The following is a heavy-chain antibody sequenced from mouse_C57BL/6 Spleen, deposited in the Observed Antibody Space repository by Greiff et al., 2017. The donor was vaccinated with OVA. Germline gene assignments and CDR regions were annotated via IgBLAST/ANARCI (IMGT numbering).Heavy chain of an antibody. D-gene: IGHD1-1*01. CDR3: ARYISGSSYGYFDV. CDR1: GFTFTDYY. CDR2: IRNKANGYTT. Sequence: EVQGVESGGGLVQPGGSLSLSCAASGFTFTDYYISWVRQPPGTALEWFGFIRNKANGYTTEYSASVKGRFTISRDNSQSILYLQMNGLRAEDSATYYCARYISGSSYGYFDVWGTGTTVTVSS. J-gene: IGHJ1*03. V-gene: IGHV7-3*01.